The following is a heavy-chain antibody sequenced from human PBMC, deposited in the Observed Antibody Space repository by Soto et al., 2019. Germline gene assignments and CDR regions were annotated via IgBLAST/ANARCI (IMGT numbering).Heavy chain of an antibody. D-gene: IGHD6-19*01. V-gene: IGHV6-1*01. CDR3: TRTALAGQYHHGMDV. J-gene: IGHJ6*02. Sequence: QLQQSGPGLVKPSQTLSLTCAISGDSVSSNSAAWNWIRQSPLRGLEWLGRTYYRSKWYNDYAVSVKSRITINPDPSKNQSSLQVNSVIPEDTAVYYCTRTALAGQYHHGMDVWGQGTTVTVSS. CDR1: GDSVSSNSAA. CDR2: TYYRSKWYN.